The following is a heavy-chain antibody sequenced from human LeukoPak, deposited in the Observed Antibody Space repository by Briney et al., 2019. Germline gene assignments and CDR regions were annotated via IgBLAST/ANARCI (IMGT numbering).Heavy chain of an antibody. CDR1: GDSISSYF. CDR3: ARDGGLGNMDV. D-gene: IGHD3-16*01. V-gene: IGHV4-59*01. Sequence: SETLSLTCTVSGDSISSYFWSWIRQPPGKGLEWIGYIYYSGSTNYNPSFKSRVTISVDTSKNQFSLKLSSVTAADTAVYYCARDGGLGNMDVWGKGTTVTVSS. J-gene: IGHJ6*03. CDR2: IYYSGST.